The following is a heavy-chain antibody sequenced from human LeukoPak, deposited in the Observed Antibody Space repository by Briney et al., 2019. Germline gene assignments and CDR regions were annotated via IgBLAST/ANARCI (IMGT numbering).Heavy chain of an antibody. J-gene: IGHJ5*02. V-gene: IGHV5-51*01. CDR2: IYPDDSDT. Sequence: GESLQISCKGSGYSFTSFWIGWVRQMPGKGLEWMGIIYPDDSDTRYSPSFQGQVTISVDKSISTAYLQWSSLRASDTAMYYCARGGYYGSGRGWFDPWGQGARVTVSS. CDR1: GYSFTSFW. D-gene: IGHD3-10*01. CDR3: ARGGYYGSGRGWFDP.